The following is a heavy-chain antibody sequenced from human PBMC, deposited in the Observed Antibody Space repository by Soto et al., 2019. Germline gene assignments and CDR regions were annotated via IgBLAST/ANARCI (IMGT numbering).Heavy chain of an antibody. V-gene: IGHV3-30*18. Sequence: QVQLVESGGGVVQPGRSLRLSCAASGFTFSSYGMHWVRQAPGKGLEWVAVISYDGSNKNYADSGKGRFTISRDNSKTAQYLQMIGLRAEDTAVYYCAKEGLSVPMDVWSQGTTGTVSS. D-gene: IGHD3-16*01. J-gene: IGHJ6*02. CDR2: ISYDGSNK. CDR1: GFTFSSYG. CDR3: AKEGLSVPMDV.